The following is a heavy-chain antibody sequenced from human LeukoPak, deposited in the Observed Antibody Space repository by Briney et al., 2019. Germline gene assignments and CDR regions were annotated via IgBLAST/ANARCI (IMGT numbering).Heavy chain of an antibody. J-gene: IGHJ4*02. Sequence: PSETLSLTCSVSGGSITSSSYYWGWIRQPPGKGLEWIGSIYYSGSTYYNPSLKSRVTISVDTSKNQFSLKLSSVTAADTAVYYCARLVWYSSSLFDYWGQGTLVTVSS. V-gene: IGHV4-39*07. D-gene: IGHD6-13*01. CDR1: GGSITSSSYY. CDR3: ARLVWYSSSLFDY. CDR2: IYYSGST.